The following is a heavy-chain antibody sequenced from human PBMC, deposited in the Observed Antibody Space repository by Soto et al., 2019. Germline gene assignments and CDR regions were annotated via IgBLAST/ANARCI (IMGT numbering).Heavy chain of an antibody. V-gene: IGHV5-51*01. D-gene: IGHD4-17*01. Sequence: GGSLKISCQGSGYSFSSYWIGWVRQMPGKRLEWMGIIYPGDSDTRYSPSFQGQVTISADKSISTAYLQWSSLMASDTAMYYCARHAADDYLPYYYYYYMDVWGKGTTVTVSS. CDR2: IYPGDSDT. CDR3: ARHAADDYLPYYYYYYMDV. J-gene: IGHJ6*03. CDR1: GYSFSSYW.